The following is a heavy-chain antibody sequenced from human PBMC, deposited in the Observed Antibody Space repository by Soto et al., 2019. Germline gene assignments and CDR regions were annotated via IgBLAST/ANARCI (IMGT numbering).Heavy chain of an antibody. V-gene: IGHV1-8*01. CDR1: GYTFTSYD. CDR3: ARGLQAGYYYYYGMDV. Sequence: GASVKVSCKASGYTFTSYDINWVRQATGQGLEWMGWMNPNSGNTGYAQKFQGRVTMTRNTSISTAYMELSSLRSEDTAVYYCARGLQAGYYYYYGMDVWGQGTMVTVS. CDR2: MNPNSGNT. J-gene: IGHJ6*02. D-gene: IGHD4-4*01.